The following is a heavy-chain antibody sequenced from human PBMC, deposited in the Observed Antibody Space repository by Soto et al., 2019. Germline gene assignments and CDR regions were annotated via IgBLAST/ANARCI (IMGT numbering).Heavy chain of an antibody. J-gene: IGHJ6*01. Sequence: PSERPWQPCTFSTTSVGTRTYSGGWILQPPGKGLEWIGSIYNSGRIYYNPSLNSRVTVSVDTSKNQFSLKVTSVTAADTAVYYCARLNGYCISSSCHGHYAMD. CDR2: IYNSGRI. CDR1: TTSVGTRTYS. CDR3: ARLNGYCISSSCHGHYAMD. D-gene: IGHD2-2*01. V-gene: IGHV4-39*01.